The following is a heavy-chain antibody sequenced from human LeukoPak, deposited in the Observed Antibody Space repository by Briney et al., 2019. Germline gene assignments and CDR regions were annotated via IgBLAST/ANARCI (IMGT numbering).Heavy chain of an antibody. D-gene: IGHD3-10*01. V-gene: IGHV4-4*07. CDR1: GGSISSYY. J-gene: IGHJ3*02. CDR3: ARAPAMVRGTTFDI. CDR2: IYTSGST. Sequence: SQTLSLTCTVSGGSISSYYWSWIRQPAGKGLEWIGRIYTSGSTNYNPSLKSRVTMSVDTSKNQFSLKLSSVTAADTAVYYCARAPAMVRGTTFDIWGQGTMVTVSS.